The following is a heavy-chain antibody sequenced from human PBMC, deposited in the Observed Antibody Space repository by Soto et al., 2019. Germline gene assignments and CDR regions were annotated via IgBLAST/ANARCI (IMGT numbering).Heavy chain of an antibody. CDR1: GFTLSSYA. Sequence: GGSLRLSCAASGFTLSSYAMHWVRQAPGKGLEWVAVISYDGSNKYYADSVKGRFTISRDNSKNTLYLQMNSLRAEDTAVYYCARVLVDTYYFDYWGQGTLVTVSS. D-gene: IGHD5-18*01. CDR2: ISYDGSNK. J-gene: IGHJ4*02. V-gene: IGHV3-30-3*01. CDR3: ARVLVDTYYFDY.